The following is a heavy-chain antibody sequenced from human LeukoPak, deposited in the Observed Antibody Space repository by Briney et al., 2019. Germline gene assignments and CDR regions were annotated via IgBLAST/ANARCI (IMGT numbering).Heavy chain of an antibody. J-gene: IGHJ4*02. D-gene: IGHD3-10*01. CDR3: SREDYFGSGSPAY. CDR2: IKQDGSEK. CDR1: GFTFSTYW. V-gene: IGHV3-7*01. Sequence: GGSLRLSCAASGFTFSTYWMSCVRQAPGKGLEWVANIKQDGSEKHYVDSVKGRFTISRDNTNNSLFLQMDSLRAEDTAFYYCSREDYFGSGSPAYWGQGTLVTVSS.